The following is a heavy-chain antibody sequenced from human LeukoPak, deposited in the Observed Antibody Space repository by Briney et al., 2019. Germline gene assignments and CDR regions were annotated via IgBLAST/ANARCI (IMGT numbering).Heavy chain of an antibody. CDR1: GGSFSGYY. J-gene: IGHJ4*02. D-gene: IGHD5-18*01. CDR3: ASRDTATGLG. Sequence: PSETLSLTCAVYGGSFSGYYWSWIRQPPGKGLEWIGEINHSGSTNYNPSLKSRVTISVDTSKNQFSLKLSSVTAADTAVYYCASRDTATGLGWGQGTLVTVSS. CDR2: INHSGST. V-gene: IGHV4-34*01.